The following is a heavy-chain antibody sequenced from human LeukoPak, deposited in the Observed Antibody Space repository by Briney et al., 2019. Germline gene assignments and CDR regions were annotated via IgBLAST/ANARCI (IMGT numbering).Heavy chain of an antibody. J-gene: IGHJ4*02. CDR2: INHSGST. V-gene: IGHV4-34*01. CDR1: GGSFSGYY. D-gene: IGHD1-20*01. Sequence: SETLSLTCAVYGGSFSGYYWSWIRQPPGKGLEWIGEINHSGSTNYNPSLKSRVTIPVDTSKNQFSLKLSSVTAADTAVYYCARAGRITGTTALFEYWGQGTLVTVSS. CDR3: ARAGRITGTTALFEY.